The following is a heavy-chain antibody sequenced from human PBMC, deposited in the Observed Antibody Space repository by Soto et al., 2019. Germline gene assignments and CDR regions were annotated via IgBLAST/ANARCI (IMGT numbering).Heavy chain of an antibody. CDR1: GGSISSYY. J-gene: IGHJ6*02. Sequence: SETLCLTCTVSGGSISSYYWTWIRQPPGKGLEWIAYIYYSGSTNYNPTLKSRVTISVDTSKNQFSLKLSSVTAADTAVYYCARASSSPVYYYGMDVWGQGTTVTVSS. V-gene: IGHV4-59*01. D-gene: IGHD6-13*01. CDR3: ARASSSPVYYYGMDV. CDR2: IYYSGST.